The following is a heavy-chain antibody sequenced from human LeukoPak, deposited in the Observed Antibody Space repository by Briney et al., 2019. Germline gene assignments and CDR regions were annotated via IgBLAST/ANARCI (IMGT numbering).Heavy chain of an antibody. CDR2: INPNSGGT. Sequence: ASVKVSCKASGYTFTGYYMHWVRQAPGQGLEWMGRINPNSGGTNYAQKFQGRVTMTTDTPTSTAYMELRSLTSDDTAVYYCARVWVSAWPLYKYYYGMDVWGQGTTAADSS. V-gene: IGHV1-2*06. J-gene: IGHJ6*02. CDR3: ARVWVSAWPLYKYYYGMDV. CDR1: GYTFTGYY. D-gene: IGHD6-19*01.